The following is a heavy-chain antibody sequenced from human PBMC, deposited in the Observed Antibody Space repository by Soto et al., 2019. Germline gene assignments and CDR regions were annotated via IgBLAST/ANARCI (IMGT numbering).Heavy chain of an antibody. D-gene: IGHD3-22*01. V-gene: IGHV6-1*01. J-gene: IGHJ3*02. CDR3: ARGLSYYYDSSGYFAFDI. CDR1: GDSVSSNSAA. CDR2: TYYRSKWYN. Sequence: SQTLSLTCVISGDSVSSNSAAWNWIRQSPSRGLECLGRTYYRSKWYNDYAVSVKSRITINPDTSKNQFSLQLNSVTPEDTAVYYCARGLSYYYDSSGYFAFDIWGQGTMVTVSS.